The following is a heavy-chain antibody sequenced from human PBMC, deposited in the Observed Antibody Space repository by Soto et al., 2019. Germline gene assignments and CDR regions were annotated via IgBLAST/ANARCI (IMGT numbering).Heavy chain of an antibody. Sequence: QLQLQESGPGLVKPSETLSLTCNVSGGSVSSSDYYWGWIRQPPGNGLEWIGSIYYSGNTYYNPSLKSRVTIPVDTSMTQFSLRLSSVTAADTALYYCARHPRVFGVIIIPQPLDSWGQGILVTVSS. J-gene: IGHJ4*02. V-gene: IGHV4-39*01. D-gene: IGHD3-3*01. CDR3: ARHPRVFGVIIIPQPLDS. CDR2: IYYSGNT. CDR1: GGSVSSSDYY.